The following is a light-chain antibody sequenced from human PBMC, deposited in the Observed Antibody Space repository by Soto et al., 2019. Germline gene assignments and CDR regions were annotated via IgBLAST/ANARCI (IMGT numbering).Light chain of an antibody. CDR1: QSVSSY. J-gene: IGKJ1*01. CDR3: QQRSNWPWT. V-gene: IGKV3-11*01. CDR2: DAS. Sequence: EIVLTQSPATLSFSPGERATLSCRASQSVSSYLAWYQQKPGQAPRLLIYDASNRATGIPARFSGSGSGTDFTLTISSLEHEDFAVYYCQQRSNWPWTFGQGTKVDI.